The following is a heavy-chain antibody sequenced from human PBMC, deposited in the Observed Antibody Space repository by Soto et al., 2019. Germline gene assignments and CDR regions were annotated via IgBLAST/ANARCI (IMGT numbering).Heavy chain of an antibody. D-gene: IGHD3-10*01. CDR2: TLYSGRT. Sequence: QVQLQESGPGLVKPSGTLSLTCAVSGASISSGWWTWVRQPPGKGLEWIGETLYSGRTNYNSSLNSRVTISIDKSKMQFSLTLSSVTAADTAVYYCSSRVTDAPTWGQGTLVTVSS. J-gene: IGHJ5*02. CDR3: SSRVTDAPT. CDR1: GASISSGW. V-gene: IGHV4-4*02.